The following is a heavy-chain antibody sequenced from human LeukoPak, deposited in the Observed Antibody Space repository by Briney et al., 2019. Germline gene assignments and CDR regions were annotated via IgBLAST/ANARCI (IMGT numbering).Heavy chain of an antibody. CDR2: INQDATEK. J-gene: IGHJ4*02. CDR3: ARLAKYFYGSETFYFFEH. CDR1: GFTFSNYA. D-gene: IGHD3-10*01. Sequence: GGSLRLSCAASGFTFSNYAMSWVRQAPGKGLEWVANINQDATEKHYVDSVKGRFTISRDNAKNSLYLQMTSLRVEDTAVYYCARLAKYFYGSETFYFFEHWGQGTPVTASS. V-gene: IGHV3-7*01.